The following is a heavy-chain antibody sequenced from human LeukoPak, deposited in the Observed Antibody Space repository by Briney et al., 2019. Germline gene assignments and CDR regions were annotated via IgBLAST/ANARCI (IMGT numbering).Heavy chain of an antibody. V-gene: IGHV4-34*01. CDR3: ARAPWPRQLVHYYLDV. Sequence: SETLSLTCAVYGGSFSGYFWSWIRQPPGKGLGWIGEINHSGSTNYNPSLKSRVTVSVDTSKNQFSLNVSSVTAADTAVYYCARAPWPRQLVHYYLDVWAKGTTVTVSS. J-gene: IGHJ6*03. CDR2: INHSGST. CDR1: GGSFSGYF. D-gene: IGHD6-6*01.